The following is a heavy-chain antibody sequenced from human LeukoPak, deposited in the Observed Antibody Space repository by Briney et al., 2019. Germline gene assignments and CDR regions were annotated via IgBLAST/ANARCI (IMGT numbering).Heavy chain of an antibody. Sequence: GGSLRLSCAASGFTFTTYSFSWVRQAPGKGLEWVAVISYDGSNKYYADSVKGRFTISRDNSKNTLYLQMNSLRAEDTAVYYCAKDTAGGYSYGYGGVWGQGTTVTVSS. CDR3: AKDTAGGYSYGYGGV. J-gene: IGHJ6*02. V-gene: IGHV3-30*18. D-gene: IGHD5-18*01. CDR2: ISYDGSNK. CDR1: GFTFTTYS.